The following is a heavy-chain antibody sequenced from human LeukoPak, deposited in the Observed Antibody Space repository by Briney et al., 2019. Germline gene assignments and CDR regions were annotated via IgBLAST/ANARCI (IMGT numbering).Heavy chain of an antibody. D-gene: IGHD7-27*01. V-gene: IGHV1-18*01. Sequence: SVNVSCKATVYTFTSYGISWVRQAAAQGLDWMGWISSNSDNTNYAQKLKGRVTMTTDTSTSTAYMELRSLRSDDTALYFCARDWGSIKVIADYWGQGTLVTVSS. CDR2: ISSNSDNT. J-gene: IGHJ4*02. CDR1: VYTFTSYG. CDR3: ARDWGSIKVIADY.